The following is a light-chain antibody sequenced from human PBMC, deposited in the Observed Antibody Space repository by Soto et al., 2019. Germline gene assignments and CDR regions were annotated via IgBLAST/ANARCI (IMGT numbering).Light chain of an antibody. V-gene: IGKV3-20*01. CDR2: GAS. CDR1: QSVSSSY. Sequence: EIVLTQSPGTLSLSPGERATLSCRASQSVSSSYLAWYQQNPGQAPRLLIYGASSRATGIPDRFSGSGSGTDFTLTISRLEPEDFAVYFCQQYGSSPWTFGLGTKVQIK. CDR3: QQYGSSPWT. J-gene: IGKJ1*01.